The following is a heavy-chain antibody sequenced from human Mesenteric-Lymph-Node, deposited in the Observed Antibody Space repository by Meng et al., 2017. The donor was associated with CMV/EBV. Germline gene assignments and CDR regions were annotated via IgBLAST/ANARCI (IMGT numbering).Heavy chain of an antibody. CDR1: GFSLSNTGMG. CDR2: IFSNTEK. J-gene: IGHJ4*02. Sequence: SGPTLVKPTETLTLTCTVSGFSLSNTGMGVSWIRQPPGKALEWLAHIFSNTEKSYSTSLKSRLSISEDTSKSQVVLTMTNMDPVDTATYYCARILNYDFWSGYYKGYYFDYWGQETLVTVSS. V-gene: IGHV2-26*01. CDR3: ARILNYDFWSGYYKGYYFDY. D-gene: IGHD3-3*01.